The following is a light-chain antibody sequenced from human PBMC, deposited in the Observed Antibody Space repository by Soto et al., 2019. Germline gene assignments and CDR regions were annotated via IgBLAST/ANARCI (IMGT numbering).Light chain of an antibody. CDR1: QGISSY. CDR2: AAS. Sequence: DIQLTQSPSFLSASVGDRVTITCRASQGISSYLAWYQQKPGKDPKLLIYAASTLQSGVPSRFSGSGSGTEFTLTISSLQPEEFATYYCQQLNSYPFLTFGGGTKVEIK. CDR3: QQLNSYPFLT. V-gene: IGKV1-9*01. J-gene: IGKJ4*02.